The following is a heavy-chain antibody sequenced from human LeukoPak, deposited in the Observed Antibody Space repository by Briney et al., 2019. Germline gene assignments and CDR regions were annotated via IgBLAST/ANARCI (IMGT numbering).Heavy chain of an antibody. CDR1: GGSISSYY. Sequence: SETLSLTCTVSGGSISSYYWSWIRQPPGKGLEWIGYIYYSGSTNYNPSLKSRVTISVDTSKNQFSLKLSSVTAADTAVYYCARLEIAAAGNRWFDPWGQGTLVTVSS. CDR3: ARLEIAAAGNRWFDP. J-gene: IGHJ5*02. CDR2: IYYSGST. V-gene: IGHV4-59*12. D-gene: IGHD6-13*01.